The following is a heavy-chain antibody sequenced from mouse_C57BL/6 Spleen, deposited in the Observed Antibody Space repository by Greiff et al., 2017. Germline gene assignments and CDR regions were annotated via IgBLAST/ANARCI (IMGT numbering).Heavy chain of an antibody. Sequence: QVQLKQSGAELVKPGASVKISCKASGYAFSSYWMNWVKQRPGKGLEWIGQIYPGDGDTNYNGKFKGKATLTADKSSSTAYMQLSSLTSEDSAVYFCARSNYGSSYAYAMDYWGQGTSVTVSS. D-gene: IGHD1-1*01. CDR3: ARSNYGSSYAYAMDY. J-gene: IGHJ4*01. V-gene: IGHV1-80*01. CDR2: IYPGDGDT. CDR1: GYAFSSYW.